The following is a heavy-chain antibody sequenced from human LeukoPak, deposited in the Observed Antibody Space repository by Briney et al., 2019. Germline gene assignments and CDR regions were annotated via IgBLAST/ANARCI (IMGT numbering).Heavy chain of an antibody. V-gene: IGHV3-30*02. D-gene: IGHD6-13*01. Sequence: GGSLRLSCAASGFTFSSYGMHWVRQAPGKGLEWVAFIRYDGSNKYYADSVKGRFTISRDNSKNTLYLQMNSLGAEDTAVYYCAKDSSSWYYYYYYYGMDVWGQGTTVTVSS. CDR1: GFTFSSYG. J-gene: IGHJ6*02. CDR2: IRYDGSNK. CDR3: AKDSSSWYYYYYYYGMDV.